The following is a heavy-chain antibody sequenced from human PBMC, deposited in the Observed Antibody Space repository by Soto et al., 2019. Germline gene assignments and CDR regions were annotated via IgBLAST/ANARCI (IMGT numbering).Heavy chain of an antibody. D-gene: IGHD3-10*01. CDR2: VVPILGTP. Sequence: QVQLVQSGAEVKEPGSSVKVSCEASGGSFETFIMNWVRQTPGRGLEWMGGVVPILGTPTYAERFKGKVKISATRSAGTTQMEVTSLRSEDSGIYYCARNGTYGSSRSGMDVWGQGTTVIVSS. CDR3: ARNGTYGSSRSGMDV. CDR1: GGSFETFI. V-gene: IGHV1-69*01. J-gene: IGHJ6*02.